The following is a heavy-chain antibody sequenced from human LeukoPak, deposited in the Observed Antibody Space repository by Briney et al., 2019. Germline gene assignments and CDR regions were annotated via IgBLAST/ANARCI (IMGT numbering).Heavy chain of an antibody. Sequence: GASVKVSCKASGGTFNNFVINWVRQAPGQGLEWMGGIVPIFGTANYGQKFQGRVTITADKSTSTTSMELSSLRSEDTAVYYCARGGDCRGGSCSFASYFDFWGQGTLVTVSS. D-gene: IGHD2-15*01. V-gene: IGHV1-69*06. CDR1: GGTFNNFV. CDR2: IVPIFGTA. J-gene: IGHJ4*02. CDR3: ARGGDCRGGSCSFASYFDF.